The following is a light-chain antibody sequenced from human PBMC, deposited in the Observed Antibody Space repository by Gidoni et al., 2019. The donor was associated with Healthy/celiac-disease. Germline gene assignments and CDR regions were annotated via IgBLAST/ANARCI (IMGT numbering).Light chain of an antibody. CDR3: QQSYSTPRT. CDR1: QRISSY. V-gene: IGKV1-39*01. J-gene: IGKJ4*01. CDR2: AAS. Sequence: TPSPSSLSASVGDRVTITCRASQRISSYLTWYQQKPGKAPKLLIYAASSLQSGVPSRFSGSGSGTDFTLTISSLQSEDFATYYCQQSYSTPRTFGEGTKVEIK.